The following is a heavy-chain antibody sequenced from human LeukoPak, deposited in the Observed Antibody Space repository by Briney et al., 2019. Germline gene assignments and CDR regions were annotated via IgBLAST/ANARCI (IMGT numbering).Heavy chain of an antibody. D-gene: IGHD2-2*01. J-gene: IGHJ6*03. CDR3: ARAVIIPANNCSSTSCYPIAYYYYYMDV. CDR1: GGTFSSYA. V-gene: IGHV1-69*06. CDR2: IIPIFGTA. Sequence: SVKVSCKASGGTFSSYAISWVRQAPGQGLEWMGGIIPIFGTANYAQKFQGRVTITADKSTSTAYMELSSLRSEDTAVYYCARAVIIPANNCSSTSCYPIAYYYYYMDVWGKGTTVTVSS.